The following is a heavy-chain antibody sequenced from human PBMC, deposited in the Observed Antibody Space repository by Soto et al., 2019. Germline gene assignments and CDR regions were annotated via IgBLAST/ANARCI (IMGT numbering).Heavy chain of an antibody. CDR3: ANHDYGRNSHQC. D-gene: IGHD4-17*01. CDR2: ISDSGGST. CDR1: GFTFSSYA. Sequence: EVQLLESGGGLVQPGGSLRLSCAASGFTFSSYAMSWVRQAPGKGLEWVSAISDSGGSTYYADSVKGRFTISRDNSKNTLYLQINSLRAEDTAVYYCANHDYGRNSHQCWGQGTLVTVSS. J-gene: IGHJ4*02. V-gene: IGHV3-23*01.